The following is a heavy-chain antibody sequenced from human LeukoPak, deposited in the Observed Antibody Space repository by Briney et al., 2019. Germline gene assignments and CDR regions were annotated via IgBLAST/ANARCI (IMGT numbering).Heavy chain of an antibody. CDR3: ARADGGNFDY. Sequence: GGSLRLSCEVSGFTFSDHWMHWIRQVPGKGLVWVSRINGYGNTTTYAGFVKGRFTISRDNAKNTLYLQMNSLRVEDTAVYYCARADGGNFDYWGQGTLVTVSS. CDR2: INGYGNTT. J-gene: IGHJ4*02. V-gene: IGHV3-74*01. CDR1: GFTFSDHW. D-gene: IGHD2-15*01.